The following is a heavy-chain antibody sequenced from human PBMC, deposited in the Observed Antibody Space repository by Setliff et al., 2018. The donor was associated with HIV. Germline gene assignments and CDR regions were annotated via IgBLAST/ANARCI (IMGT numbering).Heavy chain of an antibody. J-gene: IGHJ6*02. CDR2: IRGSGTFT. Sequence: GGSLRLSCAASGFTFSSFAMSWVRQAPGKGLETVSVIRGSGTFTSYADSVKGRFTISRDNSKNTLHLQMNSLRVEDTAVYYCAKLLEYDYGMDVWGQGMLVTVSS. D-gene: IGHD1-1*01. V-gene: IGHV3-23*01. CDR3: AKLLEYDYGMDV. CDR1: GFTFSSFA.